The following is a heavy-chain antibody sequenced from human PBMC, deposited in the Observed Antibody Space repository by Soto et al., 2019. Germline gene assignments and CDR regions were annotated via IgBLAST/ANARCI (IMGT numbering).Heavy chain of an antibody. V-gene: IGHV5-51*01. CDR3: ARKRLGGMDV. Sequence: PXDSLTISRNGSGYSFTGEVLGLVRQMPGKGLEWMGIIYPGDSDTRYSPSFQGQVTISADKSISTAYLQWSSLKAPDTAMYYCARKRLGGMDVWGQGTTVTVSS. CDR1: GYSFTGEV. J-gene: IGHJ6*02. D-gene: IGHD3-16*01. CDR2: IYPGDSDT.